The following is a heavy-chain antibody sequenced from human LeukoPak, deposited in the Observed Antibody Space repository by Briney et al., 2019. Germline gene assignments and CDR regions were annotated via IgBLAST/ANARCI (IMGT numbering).Heavy chain of an antibody. CDR3: ARHLSVYCGGDCFSGWFDP. CDR1: GGSISSSSYY. Sequence: SETLSLTCTVSGGSISSSSYYWGWIRQPPGKGLEWIGSIYYSGSTYYNPSLKSRVTISVDTSKNQFSLKLSSVTAADTAVYYCARHLSVYCGGDCFSGWFDPWGQGTLVTVSS. D-gene: IGHD2-21*02. CDR2: IYYSGST. J-gene: IGHJ5*02. V-gene: IGHV4-39*01.